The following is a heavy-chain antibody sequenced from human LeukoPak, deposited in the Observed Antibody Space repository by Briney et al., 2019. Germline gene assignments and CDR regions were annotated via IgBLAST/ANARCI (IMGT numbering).Heavy chain of an antibody. J-gene: IGHJ3*02. CDR2: INPSGSSK. Sequence: ASVKLSCTASGYTFTNYYINWVRQAPGQGLEWMGKINPSGSSKNYAQKVQGRVTMTRDTATSTVYMQMSSLRAEDTAVYYCAGETTNTKVAFDMWGQGTMVTVSS. D-gene: IGHD2-8*01. V-gene: IGHV1-46*01. CDR1: GYTFTNYY. CDR3: AGETTNTKVAFDM.